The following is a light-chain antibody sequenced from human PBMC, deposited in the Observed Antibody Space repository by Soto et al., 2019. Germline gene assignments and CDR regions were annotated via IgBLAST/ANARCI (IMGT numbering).Light chain of an antibody. V-gene: IGLV2-14*01. CDR1: SSDVGGYNY. Sequence: QSVLTQPASVSGSPGQSITISCTGTSSDVGGYNYVSWYQQHPGKAPKLMIYDVSNRPSGVSNRFSGSKSGNTASLTISGSQDEDEADYYCSSYTSSSTLGVFGGGTKVTVL. J-gene: IGLJ2*01. CDR3: SSYTSSSTLGV. CDR2: DVS.